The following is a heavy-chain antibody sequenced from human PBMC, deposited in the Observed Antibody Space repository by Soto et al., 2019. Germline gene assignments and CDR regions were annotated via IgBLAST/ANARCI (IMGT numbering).Heavy chain of an antibody. J-gene: IGHJ5*02. CDR2: IYHSGST. Sequence: SETLSLTCAVSGGSISSGGYSWSWIRQPPGKGLEWIGYIYHSGSTYYNPSLKSRVTISVDRSKNQFSLKLSSVTAADTAVYYCARGRPVKMDNWFDPWGQGTLVTVPS. CDR3: ARGRPVKMDNWFDP. CDR1: GGSISSGGYS. V-gene: IGHV4-30-2*01. D-gene: IGHD2-2*01.